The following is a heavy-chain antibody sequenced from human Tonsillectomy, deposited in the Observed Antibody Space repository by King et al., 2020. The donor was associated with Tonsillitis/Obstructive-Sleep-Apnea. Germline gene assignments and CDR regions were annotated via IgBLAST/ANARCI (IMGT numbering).Heavy chain of an antibody. V-gene: IGHV4-59*08. CDR3: ARHFSASVY. CDR1: GGSISTYY. D-gene: IGHD2/OR15-2a*01. Sequence: LQLQESGPGLVKPSETLSLTCTVSGGSISTYYWSWIRQPPGKGLEWIGYSYYSGSTNYNPSLKSRVTISVDTSKNQFSLKLSSVTAAVTAVYYCARHFSASVYWGQGALFTV. CDR2: SYYSGST. J-gene: IGHJ4*02.